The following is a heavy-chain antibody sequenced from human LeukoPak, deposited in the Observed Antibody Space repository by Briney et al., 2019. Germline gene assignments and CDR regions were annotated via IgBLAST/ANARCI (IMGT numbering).Heavy chain of an antibody. CDR1: GGTFSSYA. V-gene: IGHV1-69*05. CDR3: ARGGTVSTTWYPYDY. Sequence: SVKVSCKASGGTFSSYAISWVRQAPGQGLEWMGGIIPIFGTANYAQKFQGRVTMTRDTSTSTVYMELSSLRSEDTAVYYCARGGTVSTTWYPYDYWGQGTLVTVSS. D-gene: IGHD6-13*01. J-gene: IGHJ4*02. CDR2: IIPIFGTA.